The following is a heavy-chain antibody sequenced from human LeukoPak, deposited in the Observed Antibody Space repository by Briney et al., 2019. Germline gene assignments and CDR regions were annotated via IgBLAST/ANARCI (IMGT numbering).Heavy chain of an antibody. D-gene: IGHD6-19*01. CDR3: ARGTGYASGCFNH. CDR2: KYYRSKWYN. Sequence: SHTLSLTCVICGHSLSSNSAAGKSIRKSPSRVLHWLGRKYYRSKWYNDYAVSVKSRITINPDTSKNQVSLQVNSVTPDDTAIYYCARGTGYASGCFNHWGQGKLVTVSS. J-gene: IGHJ4*02. V-gene: IGHV6-1*01. CDR1: GHSLSSNSAA.